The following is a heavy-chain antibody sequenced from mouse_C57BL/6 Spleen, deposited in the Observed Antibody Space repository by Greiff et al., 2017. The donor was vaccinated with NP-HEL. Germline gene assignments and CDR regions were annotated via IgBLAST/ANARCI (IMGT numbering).Heavy chain of an antibody. CDR3: ARDAGDGYDGYWYFDV. CDR2: SRNKANDYTT. Sequence: EVKVVESGGGLVQSGRSLRLSCATSGFTFSDFYMEWVRQAPGKGLEWIAASRNKANDYTTEYSASVKGRFIVSRDTSQSILYLQMNALRAEDTAIYYCARDAGDGYDGYWYFDVWGTGTTVTVSS. D-gene: IGHD2-2*01. CDR1: GFTFSDFY. J-gene: IGHJ1*03. V-gene: IGHV7-1*01.